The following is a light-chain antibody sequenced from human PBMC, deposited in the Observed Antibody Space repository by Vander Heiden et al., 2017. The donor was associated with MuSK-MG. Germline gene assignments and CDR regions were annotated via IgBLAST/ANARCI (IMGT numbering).Light chain of an antibody. V-gene: IGKV1-5*03. J-gene: IGKJ1*01. CDR3: QQYNTYSPT. CDR1: QRISTW. CDR2: KAS. Sequence: DIQMTQSPSTLSASVGDRVTITCRASQRISTWLAWYQQKPGTAPKLLIYKASSLQSGVPSRFGGSGSGTDFTLTISSLQPDDFATYYCQQYNTYSPTFGQGTKVEIK.